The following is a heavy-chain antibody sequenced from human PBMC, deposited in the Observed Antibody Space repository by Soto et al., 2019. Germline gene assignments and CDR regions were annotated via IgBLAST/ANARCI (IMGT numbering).Heavy chain of an antibody. CDR1: GFKFSNYA. Sequence: GGSLRLSCAAPGFKFSNYAMSWVRQAPGKGLEWVPLISATGGGTYYADSVKGRFTISRDNSHNTLYLQVHSLTAEDTAVYYCAKDRRAGGNSAFYFDFWGQGAQVTVSS. V-gene: IGHV3-23*01. CDR2: ISATGGGT. D-gene: IGHD3-16*01. CDR3: AKDRRAGGNSAFYFDF. J-gene: IGHJ4*02.